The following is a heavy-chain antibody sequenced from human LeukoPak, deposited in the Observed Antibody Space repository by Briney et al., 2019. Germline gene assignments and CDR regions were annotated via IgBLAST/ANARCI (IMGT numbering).Heavy chain of an antibody. J-gene: IGHJ4*02. CDR1: GFTFSSYA. V-gene: IGHV3-23*01. Sequence: GGSLRLSCAASGFTFSSYAMSWVRQAPGRGLEWFSAISGSGGSTYYADSVKGRFTISRDNSKNTLYLQMNSLRAEDTAVYYCAKGGGWIVVVPAASSYFDYWGQGTLVTVSS. CDR2: ISGSGGST. CDR3: AKGGGWIVVVPAASSYFDY. D-gene: IGHD2-2*01.